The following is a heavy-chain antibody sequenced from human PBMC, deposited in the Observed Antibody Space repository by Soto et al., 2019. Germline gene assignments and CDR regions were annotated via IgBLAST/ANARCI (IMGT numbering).Heavy chain of an antibody. Sequence: SETLSLTCTVSGGSISSGGYYWSWIRQHPGKGLEWIGYIYYSGSTYYNPSLKSRVTISVDTSKNQFSLKLSSVTAADTAVYYCARGPPSYSSSWYTHFDYWGQGTLVTVSS. CDR1: GGSISSGGYY. J-gene: IGHJ4*02. CDR3: ARGPPSYSSSWYTHFDY. V-gene: IGHV4-31*03. CDR2: IYYSGST. D-gene: IGHD6-13*01.